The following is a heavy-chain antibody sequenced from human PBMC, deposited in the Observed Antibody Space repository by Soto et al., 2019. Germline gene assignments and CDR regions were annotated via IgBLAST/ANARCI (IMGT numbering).Heavy chain of an antibody. Sequence: QVQLQESGPGLVKPSETLSLTCTVSGGSIGSYYWSWIRQPPGKGLEWLGYIYYSGSTNYNPSLTSRVXXSXDXXKKQFYLKLCSVTAADTAVYYCARGTYYGPYGMDVWGQGTTVTVSS. D-gene: IGHD4-17*01. CDR2: IYYSGST. J-gene: IGHJ6*02. CDR3: ARGTYYGPYGMDV. V-gene: IGHV4-59*01. CDR1: GGSIGSYY.